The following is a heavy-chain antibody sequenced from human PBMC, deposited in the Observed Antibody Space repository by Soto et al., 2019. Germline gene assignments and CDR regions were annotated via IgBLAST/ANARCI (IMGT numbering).Heavy chain of an antibody. J-gene: IGHJ5*02. V-gene: IGHV1-3*01. D-gene: IGHD3-9*01. CDR2: INAGNGNT. CDR1: GYTFTSYA. Sequence: GASVKVSCKASGYTFTSYAMHWVRQAPGQRLEWMGWINAGNGNTKYSQKFQGRVTITRDTSASTAYMELSSLRSEDTAVYYCARENVNYYILTGYRHNWFDPWGQGTLVTVSS. CDR3: ARENVNYYILTGYRHNWFDP.